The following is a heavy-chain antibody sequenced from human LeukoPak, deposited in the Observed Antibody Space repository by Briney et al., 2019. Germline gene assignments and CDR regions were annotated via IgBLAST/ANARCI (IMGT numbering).Heavy chain of an antibody. Sequence: PGGSLRLSCAASGFTFSRYAMSWVRQAPGKGLEGVSAISGSGGSTYYADSVKRRFTISRDNSKNTLYLQMHSLRAEDTAVYYCAKAPRSRLGVPIDYWGQGTLVTVSS. V-gene: IGHV3-23*01. CDR1: GFTFSRYA. D-gene: IGHD3-10*01. CDR2: ISGSGGST. J-gene: IGHJ4*02. CDR3: AKAPRSRLGVPIDY.